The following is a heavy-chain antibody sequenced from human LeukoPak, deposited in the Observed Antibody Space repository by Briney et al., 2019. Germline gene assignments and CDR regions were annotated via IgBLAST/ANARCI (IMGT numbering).Heavy chain of an antibody. J-gene: IGHJ4*02. D-gene: IGHD1-26*01. CDR3: TTAGYFKWELFDY. CDR2: IKSKTDGGTT. CDR1: GFIFSNYG. V-gene: IGHV3-15*01. Sequence: PGGSLRLSCAASGFIFSNYGMHWVRQAPGKGLEWIGRIKSKTDGGTTNYTAPVKGRFTISRDDSKTTLYLQMNSLKTEDTAVYYCTTAGYFKWELFDYWGQGTLVTVSS.